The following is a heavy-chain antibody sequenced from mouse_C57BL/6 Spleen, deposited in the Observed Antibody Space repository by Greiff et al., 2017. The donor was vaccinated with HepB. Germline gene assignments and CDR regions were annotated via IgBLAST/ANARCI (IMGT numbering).Heavy chain of an antibody. J-gene: IGHJ1*03. CDR2: IDPSDSET. V-gene: IGHV1-52*01. Sequence: QAQLQQPGAELVRPGSSVKLSCKASGYTFTSYWMHWVKQRPIQGLEWIGNIDPSDSETHYNQKFKDKATLTVDKSSSTAYMQLSSLTSEDSAVYYGAKTAYYGRRERDFDVWGTGTTVTVSS. CDR1: GYTFTSYW. CDR3: AKTAYYGRRERDFDV. D-gene: IGHD1-1*01.